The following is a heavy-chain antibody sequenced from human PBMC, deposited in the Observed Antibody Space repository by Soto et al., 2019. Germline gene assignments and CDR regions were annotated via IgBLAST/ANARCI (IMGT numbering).Heavy chain of an antibody. D-gene: IGHD2-2*01. V-gene: IGHV1-69*01. CDR1: GGTFSSYA. CDR2: IIPIFGTA. Sequence: QVQLVQSGAEVKKPGSSVKVSCKASGGTFSSYAISWLRQAPGQGLEWMGGIIPIFGTANYAQKFQGRVTITADESTSTAYMELSSLRSEDTAVYYCARYCSSTSCYPYYYYYGMAVWGQGTTVPVSS. CDR3: ARYCSSTSCYPYYYYYGMAV. J-gene: IGHJ6*02.